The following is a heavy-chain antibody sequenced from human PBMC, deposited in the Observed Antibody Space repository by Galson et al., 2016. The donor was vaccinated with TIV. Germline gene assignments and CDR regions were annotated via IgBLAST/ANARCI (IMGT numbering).Heavy chain of an antibody. Sequence: SETLSLTCAVSGDSISNSGYYWSWIRQPPGKGLEWIGYIYNSGITKYNPSLKSRVSISVDTSKNQFSLKVNSVTAADTAVYYCARESRLGRFKAFGIWGQGTMVAVSS. CDR2: IYNSGIT. CDR3: ARESRLGRFKAFGI. J-gene: IGHJ3*02. V-gene: IGHV4-61*08. CDR1: GDSISNSGYY. D-gene: IGHD7-27*01.